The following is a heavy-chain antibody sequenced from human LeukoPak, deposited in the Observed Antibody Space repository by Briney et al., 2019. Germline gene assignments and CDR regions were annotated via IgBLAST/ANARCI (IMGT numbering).Heavy chain of an antibody. V-gene: IGHV3-48*03. CDR2: ISSSGSTI. CDR3: ASRSPVVVVAGSTDY. CDR1: GFTFSSYE. D-gene: IGHD2-15*01. J-gene: IGHJ4*02. Sequence: PGGSLRLSCAASGFTFSSYEMNWVRRAPGKGLEWVSYISSSGSTIYYADSVKGRFTISRDNAKNSLYLQMNSLRAEDTAVYYCASRSPVVVVAGSTDYWGQGTLVTVSS.